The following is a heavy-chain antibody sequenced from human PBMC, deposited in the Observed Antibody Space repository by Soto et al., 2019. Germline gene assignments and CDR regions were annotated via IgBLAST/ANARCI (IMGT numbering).Heavy chain of an antibody. CDR2: ISAYNGNT. Sequence: EASVKVSCKASGYTFTSYGISCVRQAPGQGLEWMGWISAYNGNTNYAQKLQGRVTMTTDTSTSTAYMELRSLRSDDTAVYYCVRRVQWLVQSGYNWFDPWGQGTLVTVSS. D-gene: IGHD6-19*01. J-gene: IGHJ5*02. V-gene: IGHV1-18*01. CDR3: VRRVQWLVQSGYNWFDP. CDR1: GYTFTSYG.